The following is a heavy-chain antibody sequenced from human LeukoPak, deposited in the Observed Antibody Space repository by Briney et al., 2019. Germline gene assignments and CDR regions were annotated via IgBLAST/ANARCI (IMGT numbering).Heavy chain of an antibody. CDR2: IYYSGNT. D-gene: IGHD3-10*01. V-gene: IGHV4-59*08. Sequence: SETLSLTCTVSSGSFGSYYWSWIRQPPGEGLEWIGYIYYSGNTNYDPSLKSRVTISVDTSKNQFSLKLSSVTAADTAVYYCARRGSGKYFDYWGQGTLVTVSS. CDR1: SGSFGSYY. CDR3: ARRGSGKYFDY. J-gene: IGHJ4*02.